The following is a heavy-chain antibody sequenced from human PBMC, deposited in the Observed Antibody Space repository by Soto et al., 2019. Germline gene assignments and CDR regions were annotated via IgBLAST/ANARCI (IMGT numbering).Heavy chain of an antibody. CDR1: GLPHNNFA. J-gene: IGHJ4*02. Sequence: GGSLRLSCTASGLPHNNFAMMWVRQAPGKGLECVAGIYGSGGGIQYADSVKGRFTISRDNSRSTVYLQMNDLRADDTALYYCEKDAVYNDGLWLMDHWGQGTQVTVSS. CDR3: EKDAVYNDGLWLMDH. V-gene: IGHV3-23*05. CDR2: IYGSGGGI. D-gene: IGHD2-21*01.